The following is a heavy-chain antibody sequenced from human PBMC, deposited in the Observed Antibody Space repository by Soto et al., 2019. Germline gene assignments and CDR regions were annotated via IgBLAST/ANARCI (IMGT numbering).Heavy chain of an antibody. J-gene: IGHJ6*03. CDR2: IYYSGST. Sequence: QLQLQESGPGLVKPSGTLSLTCAVSGGSISSSSYYWGWIRQPPRKGLEWIGGIYYSGSTYYNPSLRSRVTISVDTSKNQVSLKLSSVTAADTAVYYCASPTPTPLYYLDVWGKGTTVTVSS. CDR3: ASPTPTPLYYLDV. V-gene: IGHV4-39*01. CDR1: GGSISSSSYY.